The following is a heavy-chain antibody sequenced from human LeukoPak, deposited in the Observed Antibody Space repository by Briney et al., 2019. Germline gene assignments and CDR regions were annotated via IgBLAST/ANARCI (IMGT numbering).Heavy chain of an antibody. CDR3: ARLNSYGNRIDY. D-gene: IGHD5-24*01. V-gene: IGHV4-39*01. CDR2: IYYSGST. J-gene: IGHJ4*02. CDR1: GGSISRSSHY. Sequence: PSETLSLTCNVSGGSISRSSHYWGWIHQPPGKGLEWIGSIYYSGSTYYNPSLKSRVTISVDTSKNQFSLKLSSVTAADTAVYYCARLNSYGNRIDYWGQGTLVTVSS.